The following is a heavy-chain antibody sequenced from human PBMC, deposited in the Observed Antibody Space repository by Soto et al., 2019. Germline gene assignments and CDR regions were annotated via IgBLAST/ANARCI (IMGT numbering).Heavy chain of an antibody. D-gene: IGHD6-19*01. CDR3: ARHRAVAFDY. J-gene: IGHJ4*02. CDR2: INAGNGNT. V-gene: IGHV1-3*05. Sequence: QVQLVQSGAEEKKPGASVKVSCKASGYTFTSYAMHWVRQAPGQRLEWMGWINAGNGNTKYSQKCQGRVTITRDTSASTAYMELSSLRSEDTAVYYCARHRAVAFDYWGQGTLVTVSS. CDR1: GYTFTSYA.